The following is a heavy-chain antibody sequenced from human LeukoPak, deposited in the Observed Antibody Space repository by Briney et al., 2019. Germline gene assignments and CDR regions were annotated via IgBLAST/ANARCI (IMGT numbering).Heavy chain of an antibody. D-gene: IGHD6-13*01. CDR2: FYSGGST. CDR3: ASSSWSSEYFHY. Sequence: GGSLRLSCAASGFTLSNVWMSWVRQAPGKGLEWVSVFYSGGSTRYADSVKGRFTISRDNSKNTLYLQLDSLRAEDTAVYFCASSSWSSEYFHYWGQGTLVTVSS. V-gene: IGHV3-66*01. CDR1: GFTLSNVW. J-gene: IGHJ1*01.